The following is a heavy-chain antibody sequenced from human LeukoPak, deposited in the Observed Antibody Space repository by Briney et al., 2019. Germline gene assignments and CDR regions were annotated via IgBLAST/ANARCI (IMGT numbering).Heavy chain of an antibody. J-gene: IGHJ6*03. CDR1: GGSISSSSYY. CDR3: ARQGSGWSGYPGYYYHYYMDV. D-gene: IGHD3-3*01. V-gene: IGHV4-39*01. CDR2: IYYSGST. Sequence: SETLSLTCTVSGGSISSSSYYWGWIRQPPGKGLEWIGSIYYSGSTYYNPSLKSRVTISVDTSKNQFSLKLSSVTAADTAVYYCARQGSGWSGYPGYYYHYYMDVWGKGTTVTVSS.